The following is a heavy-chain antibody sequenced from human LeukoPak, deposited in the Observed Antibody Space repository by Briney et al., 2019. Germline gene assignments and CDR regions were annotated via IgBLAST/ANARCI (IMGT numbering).Heavy chain of an antibody. CDR2: IYYSGSK. J-gene: IGHJ4*02. CDR3: ARVPTYYDFWSGPFDY. CDR1: GGSISSSIYY. V-gene: IGHV4-39*07. Sequence: SETLSLTCTVSGGSISSSIYYWGWIRQPPGKGLEWIGSIYYSGSKYYNPSLKSRVTISVDTSKNQFSLKLRSVTAADTAVYYCARVPTYYDFWSGPFDYWGQGTLVTVSS. D-gene: IGHD3-3*01.